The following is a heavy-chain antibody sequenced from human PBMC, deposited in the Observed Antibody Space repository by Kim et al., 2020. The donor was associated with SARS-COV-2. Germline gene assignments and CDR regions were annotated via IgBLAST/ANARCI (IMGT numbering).Heavy chain of an antibody. CDR2: IYYSGST. D-gene: IGHD2-2*01. J-gene: IGHJ5*02. Sequence: SETLSLTCTVSGGSISSSSYYWGWIRQPPGKGLEWIGSIYYSGSTYYNPSLKSRVTISVDTSKNQFSLKLSSVTAADTAVYYCARFSVVVVPAAEPWGQGTLVTVSS. CDR1: GGSISSSSYY. V-gene: IGHV4-39*01. CDR3: ARFSVVVVPAAEP.